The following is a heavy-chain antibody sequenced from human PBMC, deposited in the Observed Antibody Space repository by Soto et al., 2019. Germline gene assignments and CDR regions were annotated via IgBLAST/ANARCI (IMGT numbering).Heavy chain of an antibody. Sequence: QVQLVQSGAEVKKPGSSVKVSCKASGGTFSSYAISWVRQAPGQGLEWMGGNIPIFGTANYAQKFKGRVTITADQSTSTAYMELTSLRSEDTGVYYCASSVAKYYYYGMDVWGQGTTVTVS. D-gene: IGHD5-12*01. CDR2: NIPIFGTA. J-gene: IGHJ6*02. CDR1: GGTFSSYA. V-gene: IGHV1-69*12. CDR3: ASSVAKYYYYGMDV.